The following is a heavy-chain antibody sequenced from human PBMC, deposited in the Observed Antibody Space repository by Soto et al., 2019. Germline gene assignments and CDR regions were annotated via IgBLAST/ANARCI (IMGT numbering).Heavy chain of an antibody. D-gene: IGHD3-22*01. V-gene: IGHV1-3*01. CDR3: ARDYDTSGYPRYYFDY. CDR2: TNGGNGNT. Sequence: ASVKVSCKASGYTFTSYAMHWVRQAPGQRLEWMGWTNGGNGNTKYSQKFQGRVTITRDTSASTAYMELSSLRSEDTAVYYCARDYDTSGYPRYYFDYWGQGTLVTVSS. CDR1: GYTFTSYA. J-gene: IGHJ4*02.